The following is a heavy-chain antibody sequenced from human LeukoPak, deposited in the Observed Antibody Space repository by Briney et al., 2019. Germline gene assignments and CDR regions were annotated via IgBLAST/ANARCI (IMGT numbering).Heavy chain of an antibody. CDR2: ILQGGVT. V-gene: IGHV4-34*01. D-gene: IGHD1-26*01. J-gene: IGHJ5*02. CDR1: GGSFSNYI. CDR3: ARGGRGTYMRP. Sequence: SETLSLTCGVSGGSFSNYIWSWVRQPPGKGLEWIGEILQGGVTNYNSSLKSRVTMSMDTSKNQFHLDLTSVTAAAAGQYFCARGGRGTYMRPWGQGILVTVSS.